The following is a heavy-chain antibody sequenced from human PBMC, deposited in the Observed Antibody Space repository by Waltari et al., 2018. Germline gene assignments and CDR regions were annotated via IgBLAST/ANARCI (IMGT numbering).Heavy chain of an antibody. Sequence: QLQLQESGPGLVKPSETLSLTCTVSGGSISSSGYYYAWISQPPGKGLEWIGTIYYSGSTFHNPSLKSRVTISVDTSKNQFSLKLGSVTAADTAVYYCARQDPYRGFDYWGQGTLVTVSS. CDR3: ARQDPYRGFDY. CDR2: IYYSGST. D-gene: IGHD1-26*01. CDR1: GGSISSSGYY. J-gene: IGHJ4*02. V-gene: IGHV4-39*01.